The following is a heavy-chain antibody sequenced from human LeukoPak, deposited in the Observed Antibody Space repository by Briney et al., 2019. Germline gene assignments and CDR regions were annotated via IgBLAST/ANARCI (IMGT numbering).Heavy chain of an antibody. D-gene: IGHD3-22*01. CDR3: TRDSGAAYYDSSDTLDY. CDR1: GFTVSSTY. V-gene: IGHV3-49*04. Sequence: PGGSLRLSCAASGFTVSSTYMSWVRQAPGKGLEWVGFIRSKAYGGTTEYAASVKGRFTISRDDSKSIAYLQMNSLKTEDTAVYYCTRDSGAAYYDSSDTLDYWGQGTLVTVSS. J-gene: IGHJ4*02. CDR2: IRSKAYGGTT.